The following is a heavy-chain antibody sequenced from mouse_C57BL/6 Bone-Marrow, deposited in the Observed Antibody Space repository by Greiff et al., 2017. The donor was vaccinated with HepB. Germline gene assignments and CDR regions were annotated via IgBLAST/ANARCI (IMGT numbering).Heavy chain of an antibody. J-gene: IGHJ4*01. CDR2: ISSGSSTI. CDR3: ARTNYYGTLYYYAMDY. Sequence: EVHLVESGGGLVKPGGSLKLSCAASGFTFSDYGMHWVRQAPEKGLEWVAYISSGSSTIYYADTVKGRFTISRDNAKNTLFLQMTSLRSEDTAMYYCARTNYYGTLYYYAMDYWGQGTSVTVSS. CDR1: GFTFSDYG. V-gene: IGHV5-17*01. D-gene: IGHD1-1*01.